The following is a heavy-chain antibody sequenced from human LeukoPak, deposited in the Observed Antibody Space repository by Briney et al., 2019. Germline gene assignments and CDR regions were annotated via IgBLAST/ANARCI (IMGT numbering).Heavy chain of an antibody. CDR1: GFIVSRYW. CDR3: ARDLGVCSGGTCYSVYDY. D-gene: IGHD2-15*01. V-gene: IGHV3-7*01. Sequence: PGGSLRLSCAASGFIVSRYWMSWVRQAPGKGLEWVADIKEDGSEKHCVDSVKGRFTISRDNAENSLYLQMNSLRAEDTAIYYCARDLGVCSGGTCYSVYDYWDQGTLVTVSS. J-gene: IGHJ4*02. CDR2: IKEDGSEK.